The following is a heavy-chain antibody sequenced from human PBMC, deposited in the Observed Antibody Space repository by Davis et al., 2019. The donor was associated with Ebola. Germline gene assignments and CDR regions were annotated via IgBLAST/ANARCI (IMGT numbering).Heavy chain of an antibody. CDR3: TRDWGGSSDY. V-gene: IGHV3-49*04. D-gene: IGHD1-26*01. CDR2: IRSKAYGGTT. CDR1: GGSISSYY. Sequence: LSLTCTVSGGSISSYYWSWVRQAPGKGLEWVGFIRSKAYGGTTEYAASVKGRFTISRDDSKSIAYLQMNSLKTEDTAVYYCTRDWGGSSDYWGQGTLVTVSS. J-gene: IGHJ4*02.